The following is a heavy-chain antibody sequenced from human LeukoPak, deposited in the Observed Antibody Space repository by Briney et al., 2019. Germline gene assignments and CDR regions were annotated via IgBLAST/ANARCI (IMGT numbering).Heavy chain of an antibody. V-gene: IGHV1-18*01. CDR3: ARDWRREYSSGWYGLGFDY. CDR1: RGTFSSYA. J-gene: IGHJ4*02. D-gene: IGHD6-19*01. CDR2: ISAYNGNT. Sequence: ASVTVSCKASRGTFSSYAISWVRQAPGQGLEWMGWISAYNGNTNYAQKLQGRVTMTTDTSTSTAYMELRSLRSDDTAVYYCARDWRREYSSGWYGLGFDYWGQGTLVTVSS.